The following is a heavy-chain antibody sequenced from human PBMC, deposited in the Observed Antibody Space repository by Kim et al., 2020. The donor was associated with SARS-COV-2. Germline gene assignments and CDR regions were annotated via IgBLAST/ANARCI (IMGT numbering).Heavy chain of an antibody. V-gene: IGHV3-66*01. CDR3: ARGGGAYCGDDCYRTFDY. CDR2: IYRDGNT. Sequence: GGSLRLSCGASGLTVSSDYMSWVRQAPGMGLEWVSTIYRDGNTYYADSVKGRFIISRDNSKETLYLQMNSLRAEDTALYYCARGGGAYCGDDCYRTFDYWGLGTLVTVSS. CDR1: GLTVSSDY. D-gene: IGHD2-21*02. J-gene: IGHJ4*02.